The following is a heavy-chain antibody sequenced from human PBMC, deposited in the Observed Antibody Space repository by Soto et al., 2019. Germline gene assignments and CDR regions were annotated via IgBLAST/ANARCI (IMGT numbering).Heavy chain of an antibody. Sequence: QVQLQQWGAGLLKPSETLSLTCAVYGGSFSGYYWSWIRQPPGKGLEWIGEINHSGSTNYNPSLKSRVNRSVDTSKNQFSLKLSSVTAADTAVYYCARTSGITPTRVFDYWGQGTLVTVSS. CDR2: INHSGST. V-gene: IGHV4-34*01. CDR3: ARTSGITPTRVFDY. D-gene: IGHD3-10*01. J-gene: IGHJ4*02. CDR1: GGSFSGYY.